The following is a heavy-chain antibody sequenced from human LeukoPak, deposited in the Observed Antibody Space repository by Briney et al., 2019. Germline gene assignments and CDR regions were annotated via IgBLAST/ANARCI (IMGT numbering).Heavy chain of an antibody. D-gene: IGHD2-2*01. CDR2: ISGSGGST. V-gene: IGHV3-23*01. J-gene: IGHJ4*02. CDR1: GFTFSSYA. Sequence: GGSLRLSCAASGFTFSSYAMSWVRQAPGKGLEWVSAISGSGGSTYYADSVKGRFTISRDNSKNTLYLQMNSLRADDTAVHYCAKVLTLLGYCSSTCCYGPIDYWGQGTLVTVSS. CDR3: AKVLTLLGYCSSTCCYGPIDY.